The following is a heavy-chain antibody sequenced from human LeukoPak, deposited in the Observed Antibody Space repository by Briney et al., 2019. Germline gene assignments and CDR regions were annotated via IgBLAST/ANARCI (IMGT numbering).Heavy chain of an antibody. D-gene: IGHD3-10*01. CDR3: AKGMSSGIQHLEYFDY. V-gene: IGHV3-23*01. CDR2: ISGSGGST. Sequence: GRSLRLSCAASGFTFSSYAMSWVRQAPGKGLEWVSAISGSGGSTYYADSVKGRFTISRDNSKNTLYLQMNSLRAEDTAVYYCAKGMSSGIQHLEYFDYWGQGNLVTVSS. CDR1: GFTFSSYA. J-gene: IGHJ4*02.